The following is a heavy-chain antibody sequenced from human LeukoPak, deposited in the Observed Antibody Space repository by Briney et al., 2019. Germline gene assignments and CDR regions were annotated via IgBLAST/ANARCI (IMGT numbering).Heavy chain of an antibody. CDR3: ARGKVVAGTPGQNSWDS. CDR1: GGSISSYY. CDR2: IYYSGST. D-gene: IGHD6-19*01. Sequence: SETLSLTCTVSGGSISSYYWSWIRQPPGKGLEWIGYIYYSGSTNYNPSLKSRVSMSVGTSKNQFSLKLSSVTAADTAVYYCARGKVVAGTPGQNSWDSWGQGTLVTVSS. J-gene: IGHJ4*02. V-gene: IGHV4-59*12.